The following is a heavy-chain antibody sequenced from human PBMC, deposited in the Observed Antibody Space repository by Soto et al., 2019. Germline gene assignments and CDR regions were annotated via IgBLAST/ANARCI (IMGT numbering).Heavy chain of an antibody. D-gene: IGHD5-12*01. CDR3: ARTWLRAYYFDY. J-gene: IGHJ4*02. CDR1: GFTFSSYA. Sequence: QVQLVESGGGVVQPGRSLRLSCAASGFTFSSYAMHWVRQGPGKGLEWVAVISYDGSNKYYADSVKGRFTISRDNSKNTLYLQMNSLRAEDTAVYYCARTWLRAYYFDYWGQGTLVTVSS. V-gene: IGHV3-30-3*01. CDR2: ISYDGSNK.